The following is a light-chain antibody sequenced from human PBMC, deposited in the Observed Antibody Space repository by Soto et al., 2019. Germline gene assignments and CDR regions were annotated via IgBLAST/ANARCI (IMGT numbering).Light chain of an antibody. CDR2: GAS. Sequence: EIVLTQSPCTLSLSPGERATLSCRASQSVSGSYLAWYHQKPGQPPTLLIYGASSRATGIPDRFSGSGSGTDFTLTISRLEPEDFAVYYCQQRSVWHLTFGGGTKVDI. V-gene: IGKV3D-20*02. CDR3: QQRSVWHLT. CDR1: QSVSGSY. J-gene: IGKJ4*01.